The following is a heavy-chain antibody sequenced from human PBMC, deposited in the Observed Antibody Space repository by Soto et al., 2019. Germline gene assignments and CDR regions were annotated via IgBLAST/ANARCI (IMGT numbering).Heavy chain of an antibody. Sequence: SETLSLTCAVYGGSFSGYYWSWIRQPPGKGLEWIGEINHSGSTNYNPSLKSRVTISVDTSKNQFSLKLSSVTAADTAVYYCARRVRSGGYCSGGSCYRGRQYFDYWGQGTLVTVSS. V-gene: IGHV4-34*01. CDR1: GGSFSGYY. CDR3: ARRVRSGGYCSGGSCYRGRQYFDY. D-gene: IGHD2-15*01. CDR2: INHSGST. J-gene: IGHJ4*02.